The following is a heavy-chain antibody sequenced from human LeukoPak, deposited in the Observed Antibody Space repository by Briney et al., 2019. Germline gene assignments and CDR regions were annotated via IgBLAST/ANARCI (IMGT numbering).Heavy chain of an antibody. Sequence: ASVKVSCKASGSTFTGYYMHWVRQAPGQGLEWMGRINPNSGGTNYAQKFQGRVTMTRDTSISTAYMELSRLRSDDTAVYYCARYCSSTSCSGPDYWGQGTLVTVSS. D-gene: IGHD2-2*01. J-gene: IGHJ4*02. CDR1: GSTFTGYY. CDR2: INPNSGGT. V-gene: IGHV1-2*06. CDR3: ARYCSSTSCSGPDY.